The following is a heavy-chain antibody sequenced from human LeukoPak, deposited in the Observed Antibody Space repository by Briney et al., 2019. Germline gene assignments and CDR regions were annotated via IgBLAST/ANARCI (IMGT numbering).Heavy chain of an antibody. J-gene: IGHJ4*02. D-gene: IGHD1-26*01. V-gene: IGHV3-74*01. CDR1: GFTLRNYW. Sequence: GGSLRLSCAASGFTLRNYWMHWVRQAPGTGLVWVSRINENGRTTTYADSVKGRFTISRDDAKNTLYLQMNGLSDGDTALYYCARDFSGPYDYWGQGTLVTVSS. CDR3: ARDFSGPYDY. CDR2: INENGRTT.